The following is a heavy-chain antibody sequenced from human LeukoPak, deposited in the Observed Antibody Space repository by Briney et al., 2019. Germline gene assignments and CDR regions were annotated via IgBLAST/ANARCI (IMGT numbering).Heavy chain of an antibody. J-gene: IGHJ2*01. D-gene: IGHD6-13*01. Sequence: SETLSLTCAVSGGSISSTNWWSWVRQPPGKGLEWIGEIYHRGSTNFNPSLKSRVIISLDKSKNQFSLKLNSVTAADTAVYYCARRGSAYSSRDMIIVGYFDLWGRGTLVTVSS. CDR1: GGSISSTNW. CDR2: IYHRGST. V-gene: IGHV4-4*02. CDR3: ARRGSAYSSRDMIIVGYFDL.